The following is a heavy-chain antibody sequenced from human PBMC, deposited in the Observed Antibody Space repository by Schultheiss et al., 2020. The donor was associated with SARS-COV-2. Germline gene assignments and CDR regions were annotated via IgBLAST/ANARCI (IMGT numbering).Heavy chain of an antibody. Sequence: GSLRLSCTVSGGSISSYYWSWIRQPAGKGLEWIGSVYYTGITYNNPSLRSRVTISVDTSKNQFSLKLNSVTAADTAVYYCARDLVQLAFQSWGQGTLVTVSS. J-gene: IGHJ5*02. V-gene: IGHV4-4*07. D-gene: IGHD6-13*01. CDR3: ARDLVQLAFQS. CDR2: VYYTGIT. CDR1: GGSISSYY.